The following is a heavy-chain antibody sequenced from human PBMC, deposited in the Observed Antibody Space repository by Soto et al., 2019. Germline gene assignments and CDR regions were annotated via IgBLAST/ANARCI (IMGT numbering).Heavy chain of an antibody. CDR3: ARVSGYYLPDY. CDR1: GYIFTNYA. D-gene: IGHD5-12*01. V-gene: IGHV1-3*01. Sequence: ASVKVSCKASGYIFTNYAMHWVRQAPGQRLEWMGWINAGNGNTKYSQKFQGRVTITRDTSASTAYMELSSLRSEDTAVYYCARVSGYYLPDYWGQGTLVTVS. CDR2: INAGNGNT. J-gene: IGHJ4*02.